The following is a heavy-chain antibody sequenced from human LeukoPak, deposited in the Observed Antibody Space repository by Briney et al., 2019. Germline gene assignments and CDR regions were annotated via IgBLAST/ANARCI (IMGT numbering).Heavy chain of an antibody. CDR3: AKDRRAVVGAFDN. Sequence: PGGSLRLSCAASGFTFSSYGMHWVRQAPGKGPEWVAVISDDGDNKFYADSVKGRFTISRHNSKNTLFLQMNSLRVEDTAVYYCAKDRRAVVGAFDNWGQGNPGHRLL. CDR2: ISDDGDNK. D-gene: IGHD6-13*01. CDR1: GFTFSSYG. J-gene: IGHJ4*02. V-gene: IGHV3-30*18.